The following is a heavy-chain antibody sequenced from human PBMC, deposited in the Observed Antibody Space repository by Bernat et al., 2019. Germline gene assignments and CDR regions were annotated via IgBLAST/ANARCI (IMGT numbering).Heavy chain of an antibody. CDR1: GITFSNYW. J-gene: IGHJ4*02. Sequence: EVQLVESGGGLVQPGGCLRLSCGVSGITFSNYWMSWVRQAPGKGLEWVANINQDGSEKNYADSVKGRFTISRDNAKNSLYVQMTSLRAEDTAVYYCAREGGSGYSLDYWGQGALVTVSS. D-gene: IGHD3-22*01. V-gene: IGHV3-7*03. CDR2: INQDGSEK. CDR3: AREGGSGYSLDY.